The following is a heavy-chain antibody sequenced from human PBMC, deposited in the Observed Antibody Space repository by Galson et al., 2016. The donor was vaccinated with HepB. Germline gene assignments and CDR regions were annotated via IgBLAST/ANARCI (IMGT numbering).Heavy chain of an antibody. CDR2: IIPMFGKA. D-gene: IGHD3/OR15-3a*01. V-gene: IGHV1-69*13. Sequence: SVKVSCKASGGTFSSYDITWVRQAPGQGLEWMGGIIPMFGKANYAQKFRGRVTITADESTSTAYMELNSLRSEDTAVYYCARMMFASKGWFDPWGQGTLVTVSS. J-gene: IGHJ5*02. CDR1: GGTFSSYD. CDR3: ARMMFASKGWFDP.